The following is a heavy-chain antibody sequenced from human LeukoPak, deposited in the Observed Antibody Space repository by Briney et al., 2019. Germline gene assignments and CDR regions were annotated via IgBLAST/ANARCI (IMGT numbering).Heavy chain of an antibody. J-gene: IGHJ2*01. D-gene: IGHD6-6*01. CDR3: ARVPRPFGIAARPYWYFDL. V-gene: IGHV3-21*06. CDR2: ISSRGGYI. CDR1: GFTFSSYT. Sequence: GGSLRLSCAASGFTFSSYTMNWVRQPPGKGLEWVSSISSRGGYISYTDSVKGRFAISRDSAWNSVYLQMNSLRAEDTAVYYCARVPRPFGIAARPYWYFDLWGRGTLVTVSS.